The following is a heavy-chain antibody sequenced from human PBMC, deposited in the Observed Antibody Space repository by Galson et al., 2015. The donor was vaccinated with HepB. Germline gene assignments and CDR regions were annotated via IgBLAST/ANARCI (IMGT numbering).Heavy chain of an antibody. D-gene: IGHD7-27*01. Sequence: SLRLSCAASGFTFDDYAMHWVRQAPGKGLEWVSGISWNSGSIGYADSVKGRFTISRDNAKNSLYLQMNSLRAEDTAVYYCAGTGDDAFDIWGQGTMVTVSS. CDR2: ISWNSGSI. CDR1: GFTFDDYA. J-gene: IGHJ3*02. CDR3: AGTGDDAFDI. V-gene: IGHV3-9*01.